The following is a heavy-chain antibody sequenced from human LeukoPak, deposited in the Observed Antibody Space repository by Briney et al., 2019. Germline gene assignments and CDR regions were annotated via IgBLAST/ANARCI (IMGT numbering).Heavy chain of an antibody. J-gene: IGHJ5*02. V-gene: IGHV1-46*01. CDR3: ARGGRDCSGGNCYEFDP. CDR1: GYTFTSYY. CDR2: INPSGGST. Sequence: ASVKVSCKASGYTFTSYYMHWVRQAPGQGLEWMGIINPSGGSTSYAQKFQGRVTMTRDTSTSTVYMELSSLRSEDTAVYYCARGGRDCSGGNCYEFDPWGQGTLVTVSS. D-gene: IGHD2-15*01.